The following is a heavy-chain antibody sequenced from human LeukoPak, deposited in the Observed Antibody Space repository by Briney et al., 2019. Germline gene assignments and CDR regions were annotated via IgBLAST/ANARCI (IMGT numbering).Heavy chain of an antibody. CDR2: ISYDGSNK. J-gene: IGHJ4*02. V-gene: IGHV3-30-3*01. D-gene: IGHD2-15*01. CDR1: GFTFSSYA. Sequence: PGGSLRLSCAASGFTFSSYAMHWVRQAPGKGLEWVAVISYDGSNKYYADSVKGRFTISRDNSKNTLYLQMNSLRAEDTAVYYCAKGTPAPFDYWGQRTLVTVSS. CDR3: AKGTPAPFDY.